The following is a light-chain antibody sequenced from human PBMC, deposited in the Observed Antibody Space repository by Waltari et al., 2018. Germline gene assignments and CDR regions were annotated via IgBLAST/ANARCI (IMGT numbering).Light chain of an antibody. V-gene: IGLV1-47*01. CDR3: AAWDDSLSGVVV. CDR2: RNN. J-gene: IGLJ2*01. CDR1: SSNIGSNY. Sequence: QSVLTQPPSASVTPGQRVTISCSGSSSNIGSNYVYWYQQLPGTAPKLLIYRNNQRPSGVPDRFSGSRSGTSASLAISGLRSEDEADYYCAAWDDSLSGVVVFGGGTKLTVL.